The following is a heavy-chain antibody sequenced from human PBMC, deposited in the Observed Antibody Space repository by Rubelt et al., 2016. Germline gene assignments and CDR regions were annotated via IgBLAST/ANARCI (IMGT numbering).Heavy chain of an antibody. CDR2: VYPSGSP. V-gene: IGHV4-38-2*02. D-gene: IGHD3-22*01. CDR1: GYSISSGYY. CDR3: TRDGVRSSGPHDS. Sequence: QVQLQESGPGLVKPSETLSITCTVSGYSISSGYYWGWIRQPPGKGLEWIGNVYPSGSPYYNPSLKRRATISVDTSKNQCSLRLSVVTSAETAVYDCTRDGVRSSGPHDSWGQGTLVTVSS. J-gene: IGHJ4*02.